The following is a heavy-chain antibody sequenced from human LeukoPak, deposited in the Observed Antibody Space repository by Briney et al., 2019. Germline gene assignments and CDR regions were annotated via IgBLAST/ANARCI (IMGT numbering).Heavy chain of an antibody. V-gene: IGHV4-38-2*02. CDR3: AKNYYDTRKPWD. CDR1: GYSISSGYY. J-gene: IGHJ4*02. D-gene: IGHD3-22*01. Sequence: SETLSLTCTVSGYSISSGYYWGWIRQPPGKGLEWIGSIYYSGSTYYNPSLKSRVTISVDTSKNQFSLKLSSVTAADTAVYFCAKNYYDTRKPWDWGQGTLVTVSS. CDR2: IYYSGST.